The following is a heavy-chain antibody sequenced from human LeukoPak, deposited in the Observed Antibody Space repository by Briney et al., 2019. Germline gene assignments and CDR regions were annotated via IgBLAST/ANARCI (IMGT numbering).Heavy chain of an antibody. V-gene: IGHV3-11*06. CDR1: GFTFSDYY. CDR2: ISSSSSYT. CDR3: ARAQESTLYGMDV. Sequence: GGSLRLSCAASGFTFSDYYMSWIRQAPGKGLGWVSYISSSSSYTNYADSVKGRFTISRDNAKNSLYLQMNSLRAEDTAVYYCARAQESTLYGMDVWGQGTTVTVSS. D-gene: IGHD2-2*01. J-gene: IGHJ6*02.